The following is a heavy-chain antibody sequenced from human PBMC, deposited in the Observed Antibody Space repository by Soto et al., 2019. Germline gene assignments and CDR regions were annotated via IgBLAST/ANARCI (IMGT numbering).Heavy chain of an antibody. CDR2: IIPILGIA. V-gene: IGHV1-69*02. CDR1: GGTFSSYT. CDR3: ATGDTYYFDY. D-gene: IGHD3-10*01. Sequence: QVQLVQSGAEVKKPGSSVKVSCKASGGTFSSYTISWVRQAPGQGLEWMGRIIPILGIANYAQKFQGRVTSPADKSTSTAYMELSSLRSEDTAVYYCATGDTYYFDYWGQGTLVTVSA. J-gene: IGHJ4*02.